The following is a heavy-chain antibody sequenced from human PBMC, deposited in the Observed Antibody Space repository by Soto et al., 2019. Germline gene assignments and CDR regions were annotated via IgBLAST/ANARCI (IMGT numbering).Heavy chain of an antibody. CDR3: AREATAWPIPYGLEF. Sequence: VGSLRLSCEASVFSFSTYSMHCVRHSPGKGLEWVSSIGRRSDIYYADSVKGRFTISRDNAKNSVSLQMNSLRDEDTAVYYCAREATAWPIPYGLEFWGQGTSVNVSS. J-gene: IGHJ6*02. D-gene: IGHD2-21*02. CDR2: IGRRSDI. V-gene: IGHV3-21*01. CDR1: VFSFSTYS.